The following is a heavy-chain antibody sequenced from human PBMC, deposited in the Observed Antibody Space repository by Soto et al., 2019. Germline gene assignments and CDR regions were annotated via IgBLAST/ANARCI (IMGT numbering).Heavy chain of an antibody. CDR1: GYTLTELS. CDR3: ARAEVCSGGSCYEYFQH. CDR2: FDPEDGET. J-gene: IGHJ1*01. D-gene: IGHD2-15*01. Sequence: GASVKVSCKVSGYTLTELSMHWVRQAPGKGLEWMGGFDPEDGETIYAQKLKGRVTMTEDTSTNTAYMELSNMRSEDTSVYYCARAEVCSGGSCYEYFQHWGQGTLVTVSS. V-gene: IGHV1-24*01.